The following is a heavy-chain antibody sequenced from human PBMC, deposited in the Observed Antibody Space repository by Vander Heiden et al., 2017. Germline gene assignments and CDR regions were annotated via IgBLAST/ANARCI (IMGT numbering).Heavy chain of an antibody. CDR2: VYYSGIT. V-gene: IGHV4-59*12. CDR3: ASSGALNGDFDY. CDR1: GDPIRNYY. J-gene: IGHJ4*02. Sequence: QVQLRESGPGLVKPSETLSITCTVTGDPIRNYYWNWIRQPPGKELEWIGYVYYSGITNYSPSLKSRITMSVDTSKNQFSLKLSSVTAADTAVYYCASSGALNGDFDYWGQGTLVTVSS. D-gene: IGHD2-8*01.